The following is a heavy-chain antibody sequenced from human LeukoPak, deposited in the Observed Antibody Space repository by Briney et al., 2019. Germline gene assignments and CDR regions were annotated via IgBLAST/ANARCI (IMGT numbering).Heavy chain of an antibody. CDR2: IIPIFGTA. CDR3: ARAAVTGAYYYYGMDV. Sequence: SVKVSCKASGGTFSSYAISWVRQAPGQGLEWMGGIIPIFGTANYAQKFQGRVTITADESTSTVYMELSSLRSEDTAVYYCARAAVTGAYYYYGMDVWGQGTTVTVSS. V-gene: IGHV1-69*13. D-gene: IGHD1-14*01. CDR1: GGTFSSYA. J-gene: IGHJ6*02.